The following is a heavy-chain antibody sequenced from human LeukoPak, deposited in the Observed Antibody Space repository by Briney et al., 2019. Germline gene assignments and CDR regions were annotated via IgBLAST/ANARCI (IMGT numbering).Heavy chain of an antibody. J-gene: IGHJ4*02. CDR1: GFPFSNSA. D-gene: IGHD5-18*01. CDR2: ISGSGGST. CDR3: AKRIQSAMATGY. V-gene: IGHV3-23*01. Sequence: GGSLRLSWAASGFPFSNSALSWVRQAPGKGLEWVSDISGSGGSTYYADSVKGRFTISRDNSKNTLYLQMNSLRAEDTAVYYCAKRIQSAMATGYWGQGTLVTVSS.